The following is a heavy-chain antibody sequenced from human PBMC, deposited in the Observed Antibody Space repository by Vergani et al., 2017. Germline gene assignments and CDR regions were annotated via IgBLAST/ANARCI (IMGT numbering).Heavy chain of an antibody. CDR1: GFTFTSYS. CDR3: TTAWGLYYLHGEYFQY. J-gene: IGHJ1*01. D-gene: IGHD3-10*01. CDR2: ISSGGGDI. Sequence: EVRLAESGGGLVQPGGSLRLSCAVSGFTFTSYSMNWVRQAPGKGLEWVATISSGGGDIFYADSVKGRFTISRDNSKNTLFLQMNSLKDEDTAVYYCTTAWGLYYLHGEYFQYWGRGTLVSVSS. V-gene: IGHV3-21*04.